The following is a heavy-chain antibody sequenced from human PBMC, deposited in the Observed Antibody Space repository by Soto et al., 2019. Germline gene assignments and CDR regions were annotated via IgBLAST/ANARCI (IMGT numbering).Heavy chain of an antibody. V-gene: IGHV1-18*01. CDR1: GYTFTSYG. J-gene: IGHJ5*02. CDR2: ISAYNGNT. CDR3: AGDILDHGGDNWFDP. D-gene: IGHD1-1*01. Sequence: QVQLVQSGAEVKKPGASVKVSCKASGYTFTSYGISWVRQAPGQGLEWMGWISAYNGNTNYAQKPQGRVTMTTDTSTSTAYMERRSLRSDDTAVYYCAGDILDHGGDNWFDPWGQGTLVTVSS.